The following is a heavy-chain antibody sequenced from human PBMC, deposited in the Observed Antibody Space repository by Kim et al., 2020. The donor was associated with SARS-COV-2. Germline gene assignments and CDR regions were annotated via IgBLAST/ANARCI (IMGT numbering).Heavy chain of an antibody. Sequence: GGSLRLSCAASGFTFSSYAMSWVRQTPGKGLEWVSAISGSGGSTYYADSVKGRFTISRDNSKNTLYLQMNSLRAEDTAVYYCAKMVRGVWYYFDYWGQGTLVTVSS. V-gene: IGHV3-23*01. J-gene: IGHJ4*02. D-gene: IGHD3-10*01. CDR2: ISGSGGST. CDR1: GFTFSSYA. CDR3: AKMVRGVWYYFDY.